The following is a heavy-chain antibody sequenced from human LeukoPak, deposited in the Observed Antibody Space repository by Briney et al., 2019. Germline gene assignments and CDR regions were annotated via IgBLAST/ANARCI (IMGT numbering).Heavy chain of an antibody. CDR2: ISYDGTIR. CDR1: GLTFSSYG. V-gene: IGHV3-30*18. CDR3: AKGGCSSTTCYLANP. J-gene: IGHJ5*02. Sequence: PGRYLRLSCAASGLTFSSYGMHWVRQAPGKGLEWVAVISYDGTIRNYTDSVKGRLTLSRDNSKNTLYLQMNSLTAEDTALYYCAKGGCSSTTCYLANPWGQGTLVTVSS. D-gene: IGHD2-2*01.